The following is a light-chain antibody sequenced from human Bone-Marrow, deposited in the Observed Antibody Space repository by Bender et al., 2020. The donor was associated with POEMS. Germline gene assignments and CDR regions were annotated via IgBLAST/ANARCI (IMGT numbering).Light chain of an antibody. CDR2: EVT. CDR1: SGDVGDYNF. CDR3: SSYAGSDTFVV. J-gene: IGLJ2*01. Sequence: QSALTQPPSASGSPGQSVTISCTGTSGDVGDYNFVSWYQQHPGKAPKLMIYEVTKRPSGVPDRFSGSKSGNTASLTVSGLQAEDEADYYCSSYAGSDTFVVFGGGTKLTVL. V-gene: IGLV2-8*01.